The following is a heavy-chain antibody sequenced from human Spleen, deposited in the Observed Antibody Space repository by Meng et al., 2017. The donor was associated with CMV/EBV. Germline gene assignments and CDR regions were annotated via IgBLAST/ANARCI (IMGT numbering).Heavy chain of an antibody. D-gene: IGHD3-10*01. CDR2: ISNSGSTI. Sequence: CAASGFTFSDYYMSWIRQAPGKGLEWLSYISNSGSTIYYADSVKGRFTISRDNAKSSLYLQMNSLGAEDTAVYYCVRGGGWFAEFHWGQGTLVTVSS. CDR1: GFTFSDYY. J-gene: IGHJ4*02. V-gene: IGHV3-11*01. CDR3: VRGGGWFAEFH.